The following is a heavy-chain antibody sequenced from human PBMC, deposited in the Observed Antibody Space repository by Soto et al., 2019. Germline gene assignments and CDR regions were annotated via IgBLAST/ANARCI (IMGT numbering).Heavy chain of an antibody. V-gene: IGHV5-10-1*04. CDR2: IDPGDSYA. J-gene: IGHJ4*02. CDR1: GYIFTNYW. Sequence: GQSLKISCKGFGYIFTNYWISWVLQMPGKGLEWMGMIDPGDSYANYSPSFQGQVTISADKSISTAYLQWSSLKASDTAMYYCARHGGVPAAPDTLDYWGQGTLVTVSS. CDR3: ARHGGVPAAPDTLDY. D-gene: IGHD2-2*01.